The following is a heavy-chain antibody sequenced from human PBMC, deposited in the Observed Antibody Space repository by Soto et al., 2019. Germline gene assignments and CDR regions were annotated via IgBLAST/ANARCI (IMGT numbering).Heavy chain of an antibody. D-gene: IGHD3-10*01. CDR3: AKDRRDYSSNWFDP. J-gene: IGHJ5*02. V-gene: IGHV3-23*01. CDR1: GFTFSLYA. Sequence: EVQLLESGGNLVQPGGSLRLSCVASGFTFSLYAMSWVRQSPGKGLEWVSSIDNSGGDTNYAGSVKGRFTISRDNSKNTLYLPMNSLRAEDTAVYYCAKDRRDYSSNWFDPWGQGTLVTVSS. CDR2: IDNSGGDT.